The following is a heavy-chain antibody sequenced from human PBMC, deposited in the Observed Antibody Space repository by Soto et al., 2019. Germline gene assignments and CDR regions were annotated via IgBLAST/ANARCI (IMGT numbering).Heavy chain of an antibody. Sequence: PSETLSLTCTVSGGSIISYYWSWIRQPPGKGLEWIGYIYYSGSTNYNPSLKSRVTISVDTSKNQFSLKLSSVTAADTAVYYCARLIRGAGYYYYYGMDVWGQGTTVTVSS. CDR2: IYYSGST. D-gene: IGHD3-10*01. CDR3: ARLIRGAGYYYYYGMDV. J-gene: IGHJ6*02. CDR1: GGSIISYY. V-gene: IGHV4-59*01.